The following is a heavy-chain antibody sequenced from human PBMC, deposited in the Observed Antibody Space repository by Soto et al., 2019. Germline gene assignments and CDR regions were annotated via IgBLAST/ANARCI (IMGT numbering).Heavy chain of an antibody. Sequence: SETLSLTCTVSGGSISSYYWSWIRQPPGKGLEWIGYIYYSGSTNHNPSLKSRVTISVDTSKNQFSLKLSSVTAADTAVYYCARGGSQRAAFDIWGQGTMVTVSS. CDR2: IYYSGST. CDR3: ARGGSQRAAFDI. CDR1: GGSISSYY. V-gene: IGHV4-59*08. D-gene: IGHD2-15*01. J-gene: IGHJ3*02.